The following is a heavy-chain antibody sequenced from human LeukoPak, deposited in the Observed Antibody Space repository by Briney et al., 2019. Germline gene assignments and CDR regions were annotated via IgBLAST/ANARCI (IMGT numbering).Heavy chain of an antibody. J-gene: IGHJ4*02. CDR1: GFTFSSYG. CDR2: ISGSGGST. CDR3: AKGAVGYSYGYYFDY. D-gene: IGHD5-18*01. Sequence: GGSLRLSCAASGFTFSSYGMSWVRQAPGKGLEWVSAISGSGGSTYYADSVKGRFTISRDNSKNTLYLQMNSLRAEDTAVYYCAKGAVGYSYGYYFDYWGQGTLVTVSS. V-gene: IGHV3-23*01.